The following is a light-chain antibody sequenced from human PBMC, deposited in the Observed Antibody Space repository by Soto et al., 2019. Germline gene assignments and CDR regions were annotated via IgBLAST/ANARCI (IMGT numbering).Light chain of an antibody. V-gene: IGLV2-8*01. J-gene: IGLJ1*01. Sequence: QSVLTQPPSASGSPGQSVVISCNGTSSDVGGYNYVSWYQQHPGKAPKLMIYEVNKRPSGVPDRFSGSKSGNTASLTVSGLQAEDEADYYCSSYAGSSNVFGTGTKVTVL. CDR2: EVN. CDR1: SSDVGGYNY. CDR3: SSYAGSSNV.